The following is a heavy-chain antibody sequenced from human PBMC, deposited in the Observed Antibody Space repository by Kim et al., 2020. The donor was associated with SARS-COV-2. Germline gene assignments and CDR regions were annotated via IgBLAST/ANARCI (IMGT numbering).Heavy chain of an antibody. J-gene: IGHJ4*02. Sequence: ASVKVSCKASGYTVTGYYMHWVRQAPGQGLEWMGWINPNSGGTNYAQKFQGRVTMTRDTSISTAYMEMSRLRSEDTAVYYCARGLITYYDILTGHLYFDNWGQGALFTVSS. V-gene: IGHV1-2*02. CDR3: ARGLITYYDILTGHLYFDN. D-gene: IGHD3-9*01. CDR1: GYTVTGYY. CDR2: INPNSGGT.